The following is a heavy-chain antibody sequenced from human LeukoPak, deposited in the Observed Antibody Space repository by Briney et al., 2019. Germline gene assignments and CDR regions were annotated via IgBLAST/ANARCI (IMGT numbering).Heavy chain of an antibody. CDR1: GFTYSNYW. J-gene: IGHJ4*02. Sequence: PGGSLRLSCAASGFTYSNYWMNLVRQAPGKGLEWVANIEEDGSQIYYVDSVKGRFTTSRDNAKNSVYLQMNSLRAEDTAVYYCARVGRVTTPRYSDYWGQGTLVTVSS. CDR3: ARVGRVTTPRYSDY. CDR2: IEEDGSQI. D-gene: IGHD4-17*01. V-gene: IGHV3-7*01.